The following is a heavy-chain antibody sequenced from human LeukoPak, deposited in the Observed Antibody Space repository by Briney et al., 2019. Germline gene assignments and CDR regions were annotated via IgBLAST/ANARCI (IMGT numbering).Heavy chain of an antibody. J-gene: IGHJ4*02. CDR3: LRGKPLDY. V-gene: IGHV5-51*01. Sequence: EALKIFCYGSGCSFTSYCISWVRHLPRKGLEWMGIIYPADSDTRYSPSFQGQVTISADKSISTTYLQWSSLRASDTVMCYCLRGKPLDYWGQGKLVTVSS. CDR2: IYPADSDT. CDR1: GCSFTSYC. D-gene: IGHD4-23*01.